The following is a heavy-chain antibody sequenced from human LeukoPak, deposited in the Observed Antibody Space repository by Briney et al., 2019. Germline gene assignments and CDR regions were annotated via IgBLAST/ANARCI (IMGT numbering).Heavy chain of an antibody. D-gene: IGHD1-7*01. CDR2: INHSGST. CDR1: GGSFSGYY. Sequence: SETLSLTCAVYGGSFSGYYWSWIRQPPGKGLEWIGEINHSGSTNYNPSLKSRVTISVDTSKNQFSLKLSSVTAADTAVYYCARKLELQGHDAFDIWGQGTMVTVSS. V-gene: IGHV4-34*01. J-gene: IGHJ3*02. CDR3: ARKLELQGHDAFDI.